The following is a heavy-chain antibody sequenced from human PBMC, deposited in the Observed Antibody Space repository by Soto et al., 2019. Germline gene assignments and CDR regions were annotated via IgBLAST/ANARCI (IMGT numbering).Heavy chain of an antibody. CDR2: IWYDGSNK. Sequence: GGSLRLSCAASGFTFSSYGMHWVRQAPGKGLEWVAVIWYDGSNKYYADSVKGRFTISRDNSKNTLYLQMNSLRAEDTAVYYCARDMICSGGSCYPGPYYYYYGMDVWGQGTTVTVSS. CDR3: ARDMICSGGSCYPGPYYYYYGMDV. CDR1: GFTFSSYG. D-gene: IGHD2-15*01. J-gene: IGHJ6*02. V-gene: IGHV3-33*01.